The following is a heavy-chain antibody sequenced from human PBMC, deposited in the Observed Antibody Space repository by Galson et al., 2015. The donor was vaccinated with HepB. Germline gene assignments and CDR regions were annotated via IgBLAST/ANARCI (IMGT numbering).Heavy chain of an antibody. CDR3: ARQPKILYNWNVGYFDY. CDR1: GGSISSSSYY. CDR2: IYYSGST. J-gene: IGHJ4*02. Sequence: TLSLTCTVSGGSISSSSYYWGWIRQPPGKGLEWIGSIYYSGSTYYNPSLKSRVTISVDTSKNQFSLKLSSVTAADTAVYYCARQPKILYNWNVGYFDYWGQGTLVTVSS. V-gene: IGHV4-39*01. D-gene: IGHD1-20*01.